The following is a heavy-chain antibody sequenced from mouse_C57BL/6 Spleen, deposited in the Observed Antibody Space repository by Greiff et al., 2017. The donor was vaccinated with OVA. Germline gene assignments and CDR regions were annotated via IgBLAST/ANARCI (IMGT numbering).Heavy chain of an antibody. CDR2: IYPGSGST. V-gene: IGHV1-55*01. CDR1: GYTFTSYW. D-gene: IGHD2-3*01. J-gene: IGHJ4*01. CDR3: ARGGGSYDGYYGAMDY. Sequence: VQLQQPGAELVKPGASVKMSCKASGYTFTSYWITWVKQRPGQGLEWIGDIYPGSGSTNYNEKFKSKATLTVATSSSTAYMQLSSLTSEDSAVYYCARGGGSYDGYYGAMDYWGQGISVTVSS.